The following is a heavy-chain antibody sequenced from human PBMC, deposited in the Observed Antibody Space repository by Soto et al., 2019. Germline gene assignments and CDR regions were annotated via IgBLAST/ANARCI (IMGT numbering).Heavy chain of an antibody. CDR3: ARDWCGNTTPYWYFDL. V-gene: IGHV3-53*01. CDR1: GFNVSNSY. CDR2: IYADGST. D-gene: IGHD1-1*01. Sequence: EVQVVESGGGLIQPGGSLRLSCAASGFNVSNSYMNWVRQAPGKGLEWVSLIYADGSTFYADSVRGRFIISRDNSKNTVYLQMNSLRAEDTAVYYCARDWCGNTTPYWYFDLWCRGTLVTVSS. J-gene: IGHJ2*01.